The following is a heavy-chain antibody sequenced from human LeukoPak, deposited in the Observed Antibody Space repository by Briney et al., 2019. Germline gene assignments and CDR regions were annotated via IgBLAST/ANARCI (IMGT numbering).Heavy chain of an antibody. CDR2: ISPSGRSV. CDR1: GLSFSVYG. D-gene: IGHD3-10*01. Sequence: PGGSLRLSCAGSGLSFSVYGMNWVRQAPGKGLEWLTFISPSGRSVSYADSVKGRFTIARDNAKKSLYLQMDSLRGEDTAIYYCTRDAGSDFWGQGTLVTVSS. J-gene: IGHJ4*02. CDR3: TRDAGSDF. V-gene: IGHV3-48*03.